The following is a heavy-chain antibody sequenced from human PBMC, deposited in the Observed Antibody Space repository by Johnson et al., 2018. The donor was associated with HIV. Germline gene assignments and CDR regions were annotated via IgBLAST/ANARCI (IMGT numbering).Heavy chain of an antibody. V-gene: IGHV3-33*08. J-gene: IGHJ3*02. D-gene: IGHD6-13*01. CDR3: ARELGGSSLPFGAFDI. Sequence: QVQLVESGGGVVQPGRSLRLSCAASGFSFSSYAMHWVRQAPGKGLEWVAVIWYDGSNKYYADSVKGRFTISRDNSKNTLYLQMNSLRAEDTAVYYCARELGGSSLPFGAFDIWGQGTMVTVSS. CDR2: IWYDGSNK. CDR1: GFSFSSYA.